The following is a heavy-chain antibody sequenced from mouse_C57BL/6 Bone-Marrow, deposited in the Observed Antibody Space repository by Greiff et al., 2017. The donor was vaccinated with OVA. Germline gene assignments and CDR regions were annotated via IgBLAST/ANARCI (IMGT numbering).Heavy chain of an antibody. J-gene: IGHJ3*01. CDR2: ISYSGST. CDR3: ERGGYYEYDEDWFAY. V-gene: IGHV3-8*01. CDR1: GYSITSDY. D-gene: IGHD2-4*01. Sequence: EVKLVESGPGLAKPSQTLSLTCSVTGYSITSDYWNWIRKFPGNKLEYMGYISYSGSTYYNPSLKSRISITRDTSKNQYYLQLNSVTTEDTATYYCERGGYYEYDEDWFAYWGQGTLVTVSA.